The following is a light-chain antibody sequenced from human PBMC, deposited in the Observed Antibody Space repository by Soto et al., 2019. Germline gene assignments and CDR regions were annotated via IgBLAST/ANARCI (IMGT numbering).Light chain of an antibody. CDR1: QSVSSY. V-gene: IGKV3-11*01. Sequence: EIVLTQSPATLSLSPGERATLSCRASQSVSSYLAWYQQKPDQAPRLLIYDASNRATGIPARFSGSGSGTDFTLTISSLEPEDFAVYYCQQRSNWRWTFGQGTKVEIK. J-gene: IGKJ1*01. CDR3: QQRSNWRWT. CDR2: DAS.